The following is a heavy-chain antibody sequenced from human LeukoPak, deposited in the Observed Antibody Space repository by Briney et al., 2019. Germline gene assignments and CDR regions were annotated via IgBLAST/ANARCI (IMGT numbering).Heavy chain of an antibody. CDR3: ARGGYSSSWNWPNNNYFDY. CDR2: IYYSGST. CDR1: GGSISSSSYY. V-gene: IGHV4-39*01. D-gene: IGHD6-13*01. J-gene: IGHJ4*02. Sequence: SETLSLTCTVSGGSISSSSYYWGWIRQPPGKGLEWIGSIYYSGSTYYNPSLKSRVTISVDTSKNQFSLKLSSVTAADTAVYYCARGGYSSSWNWPNNNYFDYWGQGTLVTVSS.